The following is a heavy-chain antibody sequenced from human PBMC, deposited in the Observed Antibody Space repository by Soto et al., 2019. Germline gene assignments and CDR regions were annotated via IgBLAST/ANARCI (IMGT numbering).Heavy chain of an antibody. V-gene: IGHV3-9*01. CDR3: AKDKGWLQLMTFDY. D-gene: IGHD5-12*01. J-gene: IGHJ4*02. CDR1: GFTFDDYA. CDR2: ISWNSGSI. Sequence: EVQLVESGGGLVQPGRSLRLSCAASGFTFDDYAMHWVRQAPGKGLEWVSGISWNSGSIGYADSVKGRFTISRDNAKNSLYLQMNSLRAEDTALYYCAKDKGWLQLMTFDYWGQGTLVTVSS.